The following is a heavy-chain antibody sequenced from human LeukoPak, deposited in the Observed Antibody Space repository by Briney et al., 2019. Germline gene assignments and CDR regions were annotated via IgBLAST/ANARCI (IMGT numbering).Heavy chain of an antibody. V-gene: IGHV3-21*01. CDR2: ISGSGSSI. CDR1: GFTFDSYS. Sequence: GGSLRLSCEASGFTFDSYSMNWVRQVPGKGLEWVSSISGSGSSIYYADSVKGRFTISRDNAEKSLTLQMNSLRVEDTAVYYCARDPLVAATEWYFDFWGRGSLVTVSS. D-gene: IGHD2-15*01. J-gene: IGHJ2*01. CDR3: ARDPLVAATEWYFDF.